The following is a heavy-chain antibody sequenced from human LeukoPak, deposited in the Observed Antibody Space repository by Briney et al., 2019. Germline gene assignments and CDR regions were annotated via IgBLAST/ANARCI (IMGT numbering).Heavy chain of an antibody. CDR3: ARGLSITIFGVVSDGMDV. V-gene: IGHV3-13*01. Sequence: GGSLRLSCAASGFTFSSYDMHWVRQATGKGLEWVSAIGTAGDTYYPGSVKGRFTISRESAKNSLYLQMNSLRAGDTAVYYCARGLSITIFGVVSDGMDVWGQGTTVTVSS. CDR2: IGTAGDT. J-gene: IGHJ6*02. D-gene: IGHD3-3*01. CDR1: GFTFSSYD.